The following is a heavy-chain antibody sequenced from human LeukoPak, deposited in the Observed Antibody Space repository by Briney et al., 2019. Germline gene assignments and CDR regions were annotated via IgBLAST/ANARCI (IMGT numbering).Heavy chain of an antibody. V-gene: IGHV4-4*09. Sequence: SGTLSLTCTVSGGSISPYFWSWIRQPPGKGLGWIGYIYSDGSTKYNPSLKSRVTISLDTSKNPLSLKLSSVTAADTAVYYCARRQIYLDYWGQGTLVTVSS. CDR3: ARRQIYLDY. CDR2: IYSDGST. J-gene: IGHJ4*02. CDR1: GGSISPYF.